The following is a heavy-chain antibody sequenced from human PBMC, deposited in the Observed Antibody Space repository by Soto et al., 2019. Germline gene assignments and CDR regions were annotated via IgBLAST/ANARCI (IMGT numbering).Heavy chain of an antibody. CDR1: GVTVSSNY. J-gene: IGHJ4*02. CDR2: IYNGGST. CDR3: ARHGYNYGGGYFDY. Sequence: EVQLVESGGGLVQPGGSLRLSCAASGVTVSSNYMSWVRQAPGKGLEWVSVIYNGGSTYYADSVKCRFTISRDKSKNTLYLQMNSLRAEDTAVYYCARHGYNYGGGYFDYWGQGTLVTVSS. D-gene: IGHD5-18*01. V-gene: IGHV3-66*04.